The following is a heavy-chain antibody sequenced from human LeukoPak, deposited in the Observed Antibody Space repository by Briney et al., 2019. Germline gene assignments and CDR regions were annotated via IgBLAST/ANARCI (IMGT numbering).Heavy chain of an antibody. V-gene: IGHV3-33*01. Sequence: GGSLRLSCAASGFTFSSYGMHWVRQAPGKGLEWVEVIWYDGSNKYYADSVKGRFTISRDNSKNTLYLQMNSLRAEDTAVYYCARDRYYDILTGYSGDYFEYWGQGTLVTVSS. CDR3: ARDRYYDILTGYSGDYFEY. D-gene: IGHD3-9*01. CDR1: GFTFSSYG. J-gene: IGHJ4*02. CDR2: IWYDGSNK.